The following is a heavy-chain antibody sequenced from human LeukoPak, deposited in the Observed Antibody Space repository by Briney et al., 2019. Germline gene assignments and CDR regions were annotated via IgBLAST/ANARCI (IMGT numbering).Heavy chain of an antibody. CDR3: ARSYCRGGSCYSGDAFDI. J-gene: IGHJ3*02. V-gene: IGHV3-21*01. CDR2: ISSSSSYI. Sequence: GGSLRLSCAASGFTFSSYSMNWVRQAPGKGLEWVSSISSSSSYIYYADSVKGRFTISRDNAKNSLFLQMNSLRAEDTAVYYCARSYCRGGSCYSGDAFDIWGQGTMFTVS. CDR1: GFTFSSYS. D-gene: IGHD2-15*01.